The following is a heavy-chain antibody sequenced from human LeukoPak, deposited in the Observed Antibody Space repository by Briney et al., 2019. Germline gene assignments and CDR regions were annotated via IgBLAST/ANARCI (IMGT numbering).Heavy chain of an antibody. J-gene: IGHJ4*02. CDR2: IYPGDSDT. Sequence: GESLKISCKGSGYSFTSYWIGWVRQMPGKGLEWMGIIYPGDSDTRYSPSFQGQVTISADKSISTAYLQWSSLKASDTAMYYCAGQRVEMATTQPYYFDYWGQGTLVTVSS. CDR1: GYSFTSYW. D-gene: IGHD5-24*01. V-gene: IGHV5-51*01. CDR3: AGQRVEMATTQPYYFDY.